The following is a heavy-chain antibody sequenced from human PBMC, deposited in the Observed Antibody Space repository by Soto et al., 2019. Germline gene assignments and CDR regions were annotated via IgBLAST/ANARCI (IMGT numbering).Heavy chain of an antibody. J-gene: IGHJ4*02. V-gene: IGHV1-3*01. CDR2: INAGNGNT. CDR3: ARDHTPAIFGVVITLGY. CDR1: GYTFTSYA. D-gene: IGHD3-3*01. Sequence: ASVKVSCKASGYTFTSYAMHWVRQAPGQRLEWMGWINAGNGNTKYSQKFQGRVTITRGTSASTAYMELSSLRSEDTAVYYCARDHTPAIFGVVITLGYWGQGTLVTVSS.